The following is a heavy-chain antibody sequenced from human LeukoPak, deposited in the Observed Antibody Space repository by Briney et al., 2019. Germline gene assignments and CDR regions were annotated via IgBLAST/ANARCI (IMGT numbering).Heavy chain of an antibody. CDR3: AREPGGARGYSYGYGYYYMDV. Sequence: SETLSLTCTVSGGSISRHYWSWIRQPPGKGLEWIGYVYYTGSTNYNPSLKSRVTISVDTSKNQFSLKLSSVTAADTAVYYCAREPGGARGYSYGYGYYYMDVWGKGTTVTVSS. D-gene: IGHD5-18*01. V-gene: IGHV4-59*11. CDR2: VYYTGST. J-gene: IGHJ6*03. CDR1: GGSISRHY.